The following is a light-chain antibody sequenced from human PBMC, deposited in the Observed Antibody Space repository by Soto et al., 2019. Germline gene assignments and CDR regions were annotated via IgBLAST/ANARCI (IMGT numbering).Light chain of an antibody. CDR1: SSDVGAYNY. J-gene: IGLJ1*01. CDR2: DVS. Sequence: QAVVTQPASVSGSPGQSITISCTGTSSDVGAYNYVSWYQQHPGKVPKLMIYDVSDRPSGVSNRFSGSKSGNTASLTISVLQAEDEADYYCSSFTRSNSYVFGTGTKVTVL. CDR3: SSFTRSNSYV. V-gene: IGLV2-14*03.